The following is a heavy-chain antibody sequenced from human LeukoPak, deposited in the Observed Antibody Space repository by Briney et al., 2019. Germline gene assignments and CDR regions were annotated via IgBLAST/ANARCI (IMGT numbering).Heavy chain of an antibody. V-gene: IGHV3-21*01. D-gene: IGHD3-10*01. J-gene: IGHJ4*02. CDR2: ISSSSSYI. Sequence: GGSLRLSCAASGFTFSSYSMNWVRQAPGKGLVWVSSISSSSSYIYYADSVKGRFTISRDNAKNSLYLQMNSLRAEDTAVYYCAKDVTPYGSGSYYDYWGQGTLVTVSS. CDR3: AKDVTPYGSGSYYDY. CDR1: GFTFSSYS.